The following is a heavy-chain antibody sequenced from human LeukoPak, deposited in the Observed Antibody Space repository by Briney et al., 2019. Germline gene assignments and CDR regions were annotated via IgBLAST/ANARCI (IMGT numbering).Heavy chain of an antibody. V-gene: IGHV3-30*03. CDR2: ISYDGNNK. CDR1: GFTFSSYG. Sequence: GRSLRLSCAASGFTFSSYGMHWVRQAPGKGLEWVAIISYDGNNKYYADSVKGRFTISRDNSKNTLYLQMNSLRAEDTAVYYCARGSTVRGAFDIWGQGTMVTVSS. J-gene: IGHJ3*02. D-gene: IGHD3-10*01. CDR3: ARGSTVRGAFDI.